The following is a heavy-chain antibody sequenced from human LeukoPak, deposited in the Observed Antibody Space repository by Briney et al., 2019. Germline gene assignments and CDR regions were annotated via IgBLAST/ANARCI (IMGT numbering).Heavy chain of an antibody. CDR1: GFIFDTHD. J-gene: IGHJ4*02. CDR3: AKPSGSGVDY. Sequence: GGSLRLSRGASGFIFDTHDMHWVRQAPGKGLEWVAFIRSDGFHTYYADSVKGRFTITRDNSKNTLYLQMNSLRFEDMAVYYCAKPSGSGVDYWGRGTRVTVSS. V-gene: IGHV3-30*02. CDR2: IRSDGFHT. D-gene: IGHD1-26*01.